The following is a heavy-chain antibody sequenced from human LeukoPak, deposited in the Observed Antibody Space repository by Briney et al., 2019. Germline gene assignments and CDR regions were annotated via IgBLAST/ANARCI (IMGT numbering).Heavy chain of an antibody. CDR3: ARATLSRGVVPAALAVYYFDY. D-gene: IGHD2-2*01. Sequence: GSSVKVSCKASGGTFSSYAISWVRQAPGQGLEWMGGIIPIFGTANYAQKFQGRVTITADESTSTAYMELSSLRSEDTAVYYCARATLSRGVVPAALAVYYFDYWGQGTLVTVSS. CDR1: GGTFSSYA. CDR2: IIPIFGTA. J-gene: IGHJ4*02. V-gene: IGHV1-69*01.